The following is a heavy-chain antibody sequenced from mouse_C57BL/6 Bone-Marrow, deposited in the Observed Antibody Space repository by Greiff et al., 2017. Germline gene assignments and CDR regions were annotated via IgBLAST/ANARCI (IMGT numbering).Heavy chain of an antibody. CDR1: GYSFTDYN. CDR2: INPNYGTT. Sequence: VQLKESGPELVKPGASVKISCKASGYSFTDYNMNWVKQSNGKSLEWIGVINPNYGTTSYNQKFKGKATLTVDQSSSTAYMQLNSLTSEDSAVYCFACGDDYDYAMDDWGQGTSVTVSS. CDR3: ACGDDYDYAMDD. J-gene: IGHJ4*01. D-gene: IGHD2-4*01. V-gene: IGHV1-39*01.